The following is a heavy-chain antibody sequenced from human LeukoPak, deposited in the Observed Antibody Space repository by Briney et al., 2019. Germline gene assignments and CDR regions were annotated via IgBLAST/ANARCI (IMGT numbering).Heavy chain of an antibody. CDR3: ARDSPYYDSSGYYSGYCYYMDV. J-gene: IGHJ6*03. CDR1: GGSISSYY. D-gene: IGHD3-22*01. CDR2: IYYSGST. V-gene: IGHV4-59*01. Sequence: PSETLSLTCTVSGGSISSYYWSWIRQPPGKGLEWIGYIYYSGSTNYNPSLKSRVTISVDTSKNQFSLKLSSVTAADTAVYYCARDSPYYDSSGYYSGYCYYMDVWGKGTTVTVSS.